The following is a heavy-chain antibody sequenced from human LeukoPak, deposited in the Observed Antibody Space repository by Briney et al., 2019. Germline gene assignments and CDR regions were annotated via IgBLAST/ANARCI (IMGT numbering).Heavy chain of an antibody. D-gene: IGHD2-2*01. J-gene: IGHJ4*02. CDR3: ARDNPDRYCSSTSCYQDY. Sequence: GGSLRLSCAASGFTFSSYSMNWVRQAPGKGLEWVSSISSSSSYIYYADSVKGRFTISRDNAKNSLYLQMNSLRAEETAVYYCARDNPDRYCSSTSCYQDYWGQGTLVTVSS. CDR1: GFTFSSYS. V-gene: IGHV3-21*01. CDR2: ISSSSSYI.